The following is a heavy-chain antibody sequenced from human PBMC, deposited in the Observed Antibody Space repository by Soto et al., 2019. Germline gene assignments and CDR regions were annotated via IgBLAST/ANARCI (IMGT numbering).Heavy chain of an antibody. V-gene: IGHV4-31*03. CDR3: ARGRPHWGVDTAMAYYFDY. D-gene: IGHD5-18*01. CDR1: GGSISSGGYY. Sequence: SETLSLTCTVSGGSISSGGYYWSWIRQHPGKGLEWIGYIYYSGSTYYNPSLKSRVTISVDTSKNQFSLKLSSVTAADTAVYDCARGRPHWGVDTAMAYYFDYWGQGTLVTVSS. CDR2: IYYSGST. J-gene: IGHJ4*02.